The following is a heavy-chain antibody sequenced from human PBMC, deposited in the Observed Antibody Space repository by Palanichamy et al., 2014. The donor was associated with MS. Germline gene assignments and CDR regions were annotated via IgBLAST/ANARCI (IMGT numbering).Heavy chain of an antibody. Sequence: EVQLLESGGGLVQPGGSLRLSCAASGFTFSSYAMSWVRQAPGKGLEWVSAISGSGGSTYYADSVKGRFTISRDNSKNTLYLQMNSLRAEDTAVYYCANPVSYYYYGMDVWGQGTTATVSS. CDR2: ISGSGGST. D-gene: IGHD1-14*01. CDR3: ANPVSYYYYGMDV. CDR1: GFTFSSYA. J-gene: IGHJ6*02. V-gene: IGHV3-23*01.